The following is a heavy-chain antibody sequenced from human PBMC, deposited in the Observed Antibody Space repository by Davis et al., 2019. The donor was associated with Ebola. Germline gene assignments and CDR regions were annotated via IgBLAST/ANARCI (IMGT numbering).Heavy chain of an antibody. CDR1: GISFSNYG. D-gene: IGHD2/OR15-2a*01. CDR3: ARGYYKGWFDP. CDR2: ISPDGSDK. J-gene: IGHJ5*02. V-gene: IGHV3-30*03. Sequence: GESLKISCAASGISFSNYGMFWVRQAPGKVMEWVAVISPDGSDKNYADSGKGRFTISRDNSKNTLDLQMNSLRPEDTAVYYCARGYYKGWFDPWGQGTLVTVSS.